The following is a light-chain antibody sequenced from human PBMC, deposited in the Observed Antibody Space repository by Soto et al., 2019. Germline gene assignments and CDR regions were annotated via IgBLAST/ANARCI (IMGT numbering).Light chain of an antibody. Sequence: QSALTQPASVSGSPGQSITISCTGTSSDVGGYNYVSWYQQHPGKAPKHKIYEVSNRPSGVSNRFSGSKSGNTASLTISGLQAEDEADYYCSSYTSSSIDYVFGTGTKLTVL. CDR1: SSDVGGYNY. J-gene: IGLJ1*01. V-gene: IGLV2-14*01. CDR2: EVS. CDR3: SSYTSSSIDYV.